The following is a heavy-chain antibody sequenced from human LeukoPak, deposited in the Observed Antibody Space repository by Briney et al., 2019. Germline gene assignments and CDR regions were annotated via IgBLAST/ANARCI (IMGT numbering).Heavy chain of an antibody. V-gene: IGHV4-61*05. CDR1: GGSISSSSYY. Sequence: SETLSLTCTVSGGSISSSSYYWGWIRQPPGKGLEWIGHIYSSGSTNYNPSLKSRLTISLDTSKSQFSLKLSSVTAADTAVYYCARQFDPWGQGILVTVSS. CDR2: IYSSGST. J-gene: IGHJ5*02. CDR3: ARQFDP.